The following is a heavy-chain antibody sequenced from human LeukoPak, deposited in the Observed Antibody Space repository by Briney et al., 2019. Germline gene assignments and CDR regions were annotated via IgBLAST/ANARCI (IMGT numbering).Heavy chain of an antibody. CDR1: GYTFIGNY. V-gene: IGHV1-2*02. CDR2: INPNSGGT. J-gene: IGHJ4*02. D-gene: IGHD4-17*01. CDR3: ARETDYGDYNY. Sequence: ASVKVSCKASGYTFIGNYIHWVRQAPGQGLEWMGWINPNSGGTNYAQKFQGRVTMARDTSISTAYMELSRLRSDDTAAYYCARETDYGDYNYWGQGTLVTVSS.